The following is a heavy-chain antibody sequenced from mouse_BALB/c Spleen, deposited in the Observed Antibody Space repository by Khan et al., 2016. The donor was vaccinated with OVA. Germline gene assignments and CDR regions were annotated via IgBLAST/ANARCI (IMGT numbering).Heavy chain of an antibody. CDR3: ARSRWLLRPMDY. Sequence: QIQLVQSGPELKKPGETVKISCKASGYTFTNYGMNWVKQSPGKGLKWMGWINTNTGEPTYAEEFKGRFAFSLETSASTAYLQINKIKNEDTATYFCARSRWLLRPMDYWGQGTSVTVSS. CDR2: INTNTGEP. V-gene: IGHV9-3*02. J-gene: IGHJ4*01. CDR1: GYTFTNYG. D-gene: IGHD2-3*01.